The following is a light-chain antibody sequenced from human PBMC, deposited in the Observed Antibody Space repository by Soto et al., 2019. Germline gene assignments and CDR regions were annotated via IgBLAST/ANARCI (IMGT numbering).Light chain of an antibody. Sequence: QSALTQPASVSGSPGQSITLSCTGTSSDVGGYNYVSWYQQHPGKAPKLMIYEVSNRPSGVSDRFSGSKSGNTASLSISGLQAEDEADYYCSSHTSSNTVVFGGGTKLIVL. CDR2: EVS. J-gene: IGLJ2*01. CDR3: SSHTSSNTVV. V-gene: IGLV2-14*01. CDR1: SSDVGGYNY.